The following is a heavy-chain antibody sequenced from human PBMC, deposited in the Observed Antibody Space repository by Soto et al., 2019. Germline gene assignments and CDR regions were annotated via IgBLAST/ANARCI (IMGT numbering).Heavy chain of an antibody. CDR1: GYSLSSNTFY. D-gene: IGHD3-16*01. J-gene: IGHJ4*02. CDR2: IDFPGRT. CDR3: ARHGGEGVVITLGEVIPRVAFDS. V-gene: IGHV4-39*01. Sequence: QVHLQESGPGLVRPSETLSLNCTVSGYSLSSNTFYWGWIRQPPGKGLEWIGNIDFPGRTSYNPSRRSRVTRSAKASKKQFSLKLTSVTAADTAHYYCARHGGEGVVITLGEVIPRVAFDSWGQGTVVTVSS.